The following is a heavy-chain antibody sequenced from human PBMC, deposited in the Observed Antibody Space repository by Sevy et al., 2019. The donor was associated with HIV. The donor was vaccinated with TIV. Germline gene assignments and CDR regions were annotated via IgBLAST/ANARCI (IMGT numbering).Heavy chain of an antibody. Sequence: SETVSLTCTVSGGSMTSYYWNWIRQPPGKGLEWIGYIYYSGSTNYNPSLKSQVTMSVDTSKNRFSLTLISVTAADTAVYHCARSVGTGNYFDYWGQGALVTVSS. J-gene: IGHJ4*02. D-gene: IGHD2-21*02. CDR2: IYYSGST. V-gene: IGHV4-59*13. CDR3: ARSVGTGNYFDY. CDR1: GGSMTSYY.